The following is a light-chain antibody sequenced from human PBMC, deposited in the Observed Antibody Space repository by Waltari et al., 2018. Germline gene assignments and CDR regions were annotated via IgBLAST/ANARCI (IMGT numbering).Light chain of an antibody. CDR3: QQYNSAPYS. CDR2: YAS. V-gene: IGKV1-16*01. CDR1: QGISSY. J-gene: IGKJ2*03. Sequence: DIQMTQSPSSLSASVGYTVTITCRASQGISSYLAWYQQKPGKAPKPLIYYASNLESGVPSRFSGSGSGTEFTLTISSLQPEDFATYYCQQYNSAPYSFGQGIKVEIK.